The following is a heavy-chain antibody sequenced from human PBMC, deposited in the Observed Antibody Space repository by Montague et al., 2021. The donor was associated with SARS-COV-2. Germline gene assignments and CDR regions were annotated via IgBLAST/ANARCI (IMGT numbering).Heavy chain of an antibody. V-gene: IGHV4-39*01. D-gene: IGHD3-10*02. CDR2: IYYSGST. J-gene: IGHJ5*02. CDR3: ARHRPLFSCFDP. CDR1: GGSNSSSSYY. Sequence: SETLSLTCTVSGGSNSSSSYYWGWIRQPPGKGLEWIGSIYYSGSTYYNPSLKSRVTISVDTSKNQFSLKLSSVTAADTAVYYCARHRPLFSCFDPWGRGTLVAV.